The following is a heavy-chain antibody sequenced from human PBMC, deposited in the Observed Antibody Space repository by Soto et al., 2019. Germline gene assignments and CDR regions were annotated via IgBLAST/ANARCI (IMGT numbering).Heavy chain of an antibody. CDR1: GGTFSSYA. V-gene: IGHV1-69*01. D-gene: IGHD5-18*01. J-gene: IGHJ5*02. CDR2: IIPIFGTA. CDR3: ARGGYSYGSHSWFDP. Sequence: QVQLVQSGAEVKKPGSSVKVSCKASGGTFSSYAISWVRQAPGQGLAWMGGIIPIFGTANYAQKCQGRVTITADESTSTADMELSSLRSEDTAVYYWARGGYSYGSHSWFDPWGQGTLVTVSS.